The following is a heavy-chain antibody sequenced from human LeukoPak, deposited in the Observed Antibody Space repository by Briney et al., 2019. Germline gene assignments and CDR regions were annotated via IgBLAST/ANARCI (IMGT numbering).Heavy chain of an antibody. CDR3: ARGKQYYDFWSGYYTSWFDP. CDR1: GGSISSSSYY. V-gene: IGHV4-39*07. J-gene: IGHJ5*02. D-gene: IGHD3-3*01. CDR2: INHSGST. Sequence: SETLSLTCTVSGGSISSSSYYWGWIRQPPGKGLEWIGEINHSGSTNYNPSLKSRVTISVDTSKNQFSLKLSSVTAADTAVYYCARGKQYYDFWSGYYTSWFDPWGQGTLVTVSS.